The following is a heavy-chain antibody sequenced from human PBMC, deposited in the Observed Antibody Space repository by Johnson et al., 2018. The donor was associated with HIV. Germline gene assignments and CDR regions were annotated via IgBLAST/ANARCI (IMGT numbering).Heavy chain of an antibody. D-gene: IGHD5-12*01. J-gene: IGHJ3*01. V-gene: IGHV3-73*01. CDR3: ARDGPLGYSGYGRDDAFDL. CDR1: GFTFSGSA. Sequence: VQLVESGGGLVQPGGSVKLSCEGSGFTFSGSAMHWVRQSPGKGLEWVGHIGTKSDNYATEYAASLKGRFIVSRDNSKNTLYLQMNSLKSEDTAVYYCARDGPLGYSGYGRDDAFDLWGQGTMVT. CDR2: IGTKSDNYAT.